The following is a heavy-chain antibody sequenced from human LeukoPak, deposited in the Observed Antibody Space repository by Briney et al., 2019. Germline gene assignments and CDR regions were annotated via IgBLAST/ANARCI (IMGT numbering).Heavy chain of an antibody. Sequence: SSETLCLTCTVSGGSISSYYWSWIRQPPGKGLEWIGYIYYSGSTNYNPSLKSRVTISLDTSKNQFSLKLSPVTAADTAVYYCARHDYYCYGMDVWGQGTTVTVSS. V-gene: IGHV4-59*08. J-gene: IGHJ6*02. CDR1: GGSISSYY. CDR3: ARHDYYCYGMDV. CDR2: IYYSGST.